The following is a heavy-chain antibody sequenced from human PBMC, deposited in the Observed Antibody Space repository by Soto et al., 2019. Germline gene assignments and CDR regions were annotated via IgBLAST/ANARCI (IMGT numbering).Heavy chain of an antibody. V-gene: IGHV1-18*01. CDR2: ISAYNGNT. Sequence: ASVKVSCKASGYTFTSYGISWVRQAPGQGLEWMGWISAYNGNTNYAQKLQGRVTMTTDTSTSTAYMELRSLRSDDTAVYYCASSWRSRTKYYYYFMDVWGKGTTVTGSS. D-gene: IGHD3-3*01. J-gene: IGHJ6*03. CDR1: GYTFTSYG. CDR3: ASSWRSRTKYYYYFMDV.